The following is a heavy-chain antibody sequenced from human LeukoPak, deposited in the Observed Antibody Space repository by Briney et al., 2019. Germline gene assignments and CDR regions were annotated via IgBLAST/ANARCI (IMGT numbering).Heavy chain of an antibody. CDR1: GFTFSSYA. CDR3: ARDLYYDYVWGRPPGSIHHDY. J-gene: IGHJ4*02. V-gene: IGHV3-30-3*01. CDR2: ISYDGSNK. Sequence: GGSLRLSCAASGFTFSSYAMHWVRQAPGKGLEWVVVISYDGSNKYYADSVKGRFTISRDNSKNTLYLQMNSLRAEDTAVYYCARDLYYDYVWGRPPGSIHHDYWGQGTLVTVSS. D-gene: IGHD3-16*01.